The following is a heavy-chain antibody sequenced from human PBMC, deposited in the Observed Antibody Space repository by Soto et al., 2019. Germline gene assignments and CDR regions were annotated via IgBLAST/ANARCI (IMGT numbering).Heavy chain of an antibody. CDR1: GGSFSSGSYY. D-gene: IGHD3-22*01. CDR3: ARDLYYYDSSGPFGGFDP. J-gene: IGHJ5*02. V-gene: IGHV4-61*01. CDR2: IYYSGST. Sequence: PSETLSLTCTVSGGSFSSGSYYWSWIRQPPGKGLEWIGYIYYSGSTNYNPSLKSRVTISVDTSKNQFSLKLSSVTAADTAVYYCARDLYYYDSSGPFGGFDPWGQGTLVTVSS.